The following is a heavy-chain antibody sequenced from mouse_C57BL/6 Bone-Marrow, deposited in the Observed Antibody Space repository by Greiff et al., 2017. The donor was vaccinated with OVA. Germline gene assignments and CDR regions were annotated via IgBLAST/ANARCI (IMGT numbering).Heavy chain of an antibody. J-gene: IGHJ2*01. CDR3: AIYLGHFDY. D-gene: IGHD4-1*01. V-gene: IGHV1-74*01. Sequence: VQLQQPGAELVKPGASVKVSCKASGYTFTSYWMHWVQQRPGQGLEWIGSIHPSDSDTNYNQKFKGKATLTVDKSSSTAYMQLSRLTSEDAAVYYCAIYLGHFDYWGQGTTLTVSS. CDR1: GYTFTSYW. CDR2: IHPSDSDT.